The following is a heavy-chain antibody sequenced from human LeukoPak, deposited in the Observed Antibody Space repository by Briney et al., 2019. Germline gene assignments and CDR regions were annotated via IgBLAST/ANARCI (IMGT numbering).Heavy chain of an antibody. Sequence: SETLSLTCTVSGGSISSSSYYWGWIRQPPGKGLEWIGSIYYSGSTYYNPSLKSRVTISVDTSKNQFSLKLSSVTAADTAVYYCARYSGIYYLAPYYFDYWGQGTLVTVSS. V-gene: IGHV4-39*01. J-gene: IGHJ4*02. CDR3: ARYSGIYYLAPYYFDY. CDR1: GGSISSSSYY. CDR2: IYYSGST. D-gene: IGHD1-26*01.